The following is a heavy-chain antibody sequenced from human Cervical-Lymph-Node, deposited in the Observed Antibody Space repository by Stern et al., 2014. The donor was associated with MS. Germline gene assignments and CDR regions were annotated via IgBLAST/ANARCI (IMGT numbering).Heavy chain of an antibody. CDR1: GGTFSSYA. Sequence: VQLVESGAEVKKPGSSVKVSCKASGGTFSSYAISWVRQAPGQGLEWMGGFIPIFGTANYAQKFQGRVTITADESTSTAYMELSSLRSEDTAVYYCARDIPPIITGTTSGMDVWGQGTTVTVSS. V-gene: IGHV1-69*01. CDR3: ARDIPPIITGTTSGMDV. CDR2: FIPIFGTA. D-gene: IGHD1-20*01. J-gene: IGHJ6*02.